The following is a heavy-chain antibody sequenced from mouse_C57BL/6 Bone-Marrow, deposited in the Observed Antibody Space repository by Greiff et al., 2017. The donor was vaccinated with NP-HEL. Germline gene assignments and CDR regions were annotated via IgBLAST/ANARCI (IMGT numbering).Heavy chain of an antibody. CDR1: GFNIKDDY. V-gene: IGHV14-4*01. Sequence: VQLQQSGAELVRPGASVKLSCTASGFNIKDDYMPWVKQRPEQGLEWIGWIDPENGDTDYASKFQGKATITADTSSNTAYLQLSSLTSEDTAVYYCTTYSNYVFFAYWGQGTLVTVSA. D-gene: IGHD2-5*01. CDR2: IDPENGDT. CDR3: TTYSNYVFFAY. J-gene: IGHJ3*01.